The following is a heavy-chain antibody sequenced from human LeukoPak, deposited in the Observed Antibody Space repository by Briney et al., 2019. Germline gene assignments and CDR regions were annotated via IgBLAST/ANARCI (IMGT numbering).Heavy chain of an antibody. J-gene: IGHJ4*02. CDR3: ARAASYYDFWSGSY. V-gene: IGHV3-21*01. CDR1: GFTFSSYS. D-gene: IGHD3-3*01. Sequence: GGSLRLSCAASGFTFSSYSMNWVRQAPVKVLEWVSSISSSSSYIYYADSVKGRFTISRDNAKNSLYLQMNSLRAEDTAVYYCARAASYYDFWSGSYWGQGTLVTVSS. CDR2: ISSSSSYI.